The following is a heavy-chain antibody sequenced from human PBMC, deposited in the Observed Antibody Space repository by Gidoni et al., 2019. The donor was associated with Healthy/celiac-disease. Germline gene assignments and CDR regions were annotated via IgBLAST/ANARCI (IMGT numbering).Heavy chain of an antibody. D-gene: IGHD1-26*01. CDR1: GGSISSGGYY. CDR2: IYYSGST. Sequence: QVQLQESGPGLVKPSQTLSLTCTVSGGSISSGGYYWSWIRQHPGKGLEWIGYIYYSGSTYYNPSLKSRVTISVDTSKNQFSLKLSSVTAADTAVYYCAREGTSGSYSSLGIDYWGQGTLVTVSS. J-gene: IGHJ4*02. V-gene: IGHV4-31*03. CDR3: AREGTSGSYSSLGIDY.